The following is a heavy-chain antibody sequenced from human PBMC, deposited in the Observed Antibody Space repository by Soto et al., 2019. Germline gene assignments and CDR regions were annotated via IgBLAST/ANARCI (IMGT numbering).Heavy chain of an antibody. CDR2: IYQSGST. V-gene: IGHV4-4*02. CDR1: GGSMSSSNW. D-gene: IGHD3-10*01. J-gene: IGHJ5*01. CDR3: ARYYVSGSYFDS. Sequence: QVQLQESGPGLVKPSGTLSLTCAVSGGSMSSSNWWSWVRQPPGKGLEWIGEIYQSGSTNYDSSLESRVPISVDKSKNQFSLKLNSVTAADTAVYYCARYYVSGSYFDSWGQGTLVTVSS.